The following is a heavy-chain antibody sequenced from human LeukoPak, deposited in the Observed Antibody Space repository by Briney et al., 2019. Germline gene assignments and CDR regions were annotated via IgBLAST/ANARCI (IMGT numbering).Heavy chain of an antibody. J-gene: IGHJ4*02. CDR2: IYPGDSDT. D-gene: IGHD2-2*01. CDR1: GYSFTSYW. CDR3: ARWLAHCSSASCYQPFDY. Sequence: GEYLKISCKGSGYSFTSYWIGWVRHMPGKGLEWMGIIYPGDSDTRYSPSFQGQVTISADKSISTAYLQWSSLKASDTAVYYCARWLAHCSSASCYQPFDYWGQGTLVTVSS. V-gene: IGHV5-51*01.